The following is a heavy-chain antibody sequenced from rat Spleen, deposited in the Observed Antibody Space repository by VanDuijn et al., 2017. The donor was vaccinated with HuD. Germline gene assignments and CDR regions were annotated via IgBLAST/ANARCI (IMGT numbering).Heavy chain of an antibody. Sequence: QVQLKESGPGLVQPSQTLSLTCTVSGFSLTSYHVSWVRQPPGKGLEWVAAISSGGSTYYNSALKSRLSISRDTSKSQVFLKMNSLQTEDTATYFCTRISTEGADYWGQGVMVTVSS. V-gene: IGHV2S8*01. CDR1: GFSLTSYH. CDR2: ISSGGST. D-gene: IGHD1-11*01. J-gene: IGHJ2*01. CDR3: TRISTEGADY.